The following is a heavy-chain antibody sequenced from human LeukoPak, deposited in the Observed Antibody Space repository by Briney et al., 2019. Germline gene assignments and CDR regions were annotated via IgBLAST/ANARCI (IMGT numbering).Heavy chain of an antibody. CDR3: ARDGWGSTSLNWFDP. V-gene: IGHV3-74*01. Sequence: PGGSLRLSCAASGFPFSISWMHWVRQVPGKGLVWVSLIQTDETVTIYADSVKGRFTISRDNAKNTLYLQMNSLRAEDTAVYYCARDGWGSTSLNWFDPWGQGTLVTVSS. CDR1: GFPFSISW. D-gene: IGHD3-16*01. CDR2: IQTDETVT. J-gene: IGHJ5*02.